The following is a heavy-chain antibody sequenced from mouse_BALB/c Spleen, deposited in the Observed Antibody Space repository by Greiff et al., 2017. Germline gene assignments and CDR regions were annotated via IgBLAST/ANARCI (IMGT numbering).Heavy chain of an antibody. CDR3: ARTARATYYAMDY. J-gene: IGHJ4*01. CDR2: IRNKANGYTT. CDR1: GFTFTDYY. D-gene: IGHD3-2*01. V-gene: IGHV7-3*02. Sequence: EVKLQESGGGLVQPGGSLRLSCATSGFTFTDYYMSWVRQPPGKALEWLGFIRNKANGYTTEYSASVKGRFTISRDNSQSILYLQMNTLRAEDSATYYCARTARATYYAMDYWGQGTSVTVSS.